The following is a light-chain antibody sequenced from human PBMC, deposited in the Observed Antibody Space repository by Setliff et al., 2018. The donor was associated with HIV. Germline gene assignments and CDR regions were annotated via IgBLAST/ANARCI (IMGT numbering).Light chain of an antibody. Sequence: LSQPASVSGSPGQSIFISCTGTSADVGVYDFVSWYQQHPGKAPKLILYDVSNRPSGVSNRFSGSKSGNTASLTISGLQAEDEADYYCSSYTSTSTLCGFGTGTKV. CDR3: SSYTSTSTLCG. V-gene: IGLV2-14*03. CDR2: DVS. J-gene: IGLJ1*01. CDR1: SADVGVYDF.